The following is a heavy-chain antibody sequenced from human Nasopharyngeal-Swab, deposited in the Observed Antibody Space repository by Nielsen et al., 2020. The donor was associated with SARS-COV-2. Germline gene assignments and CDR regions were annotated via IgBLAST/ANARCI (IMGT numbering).Heavy chain of an antibody. J-gene: IGHJ3*02. V-gene: IGHV1-8*01. CDR2: MNPNSGNT. Sequence: WVRQAPGQGLEWMGWMNPNSGNTGCAQKFQGRVTMTRNTSISTAYMELSSLRSEDTAVYYCASRYYDFWSGYPSAFDIWGQGTTVTVSS. D-gene: IGHD3-3*01. CDR3: ASRYYDFWSGYPSAFDI.